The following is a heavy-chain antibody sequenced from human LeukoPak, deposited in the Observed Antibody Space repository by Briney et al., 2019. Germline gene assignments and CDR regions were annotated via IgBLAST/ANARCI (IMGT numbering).Heavy chain of an antibody. CDR1: GYTFSDYY. CDR3: AFWGGGAFDI. Sequence: ASVKVSCKASGYTFSDYYMHWVRQAPGQGLEWMGRINPKSGGTNYAQKFQGRVTMTRDTSISTAYMDLSRLISDDTAVYYCAFWGGGAFDIWGQGTMVTVSS. D-gene: IGHD7-27*01. V-gene: IGHV1-2*02. CDR2: INPKSGGT. J-gene: IGHJ3*02.